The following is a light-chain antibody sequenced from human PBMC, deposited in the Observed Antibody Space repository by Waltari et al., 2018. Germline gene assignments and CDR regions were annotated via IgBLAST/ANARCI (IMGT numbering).Light chain of an antibody. J-gene: IGLJ3*02. Sequence: QSVLTQSPSASGTPAQRVTFPCSGSSPNIGHYVVNWYQQPPGKAPKLLIYRNDQRPSGVPDRFSASKSVTSASLAISGLQSEDEADYYCAAWDDRMNGHWVFGGGTKVTVL. CDR1: SPNIGHYV. V-gene: IGLV1-44*01. CDR3: AAWDDRMNGHWV. CDR2: RND.